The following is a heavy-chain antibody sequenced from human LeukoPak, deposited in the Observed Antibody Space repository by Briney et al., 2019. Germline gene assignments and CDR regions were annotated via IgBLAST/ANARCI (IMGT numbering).Heavy chain of an antibody. V-gene: IGHV3-74*01. CDR2: INSDGSST. CDR3: AREFQDGSDWLSDY. Sequence: GGSLRLSCAASGFTFSSYWMHWVRQAPGKGLVWVSRINSDGSSTSYADSVKGRFTISRDNAKNSLYLQMNSLRAEDTAVYYCAREFQDGSDWLSDYWGQGTLVTVSS. J-gene: IGHJ4*02. CDR1: GFTFSSYW. D-gene: IGHD6-19*01.